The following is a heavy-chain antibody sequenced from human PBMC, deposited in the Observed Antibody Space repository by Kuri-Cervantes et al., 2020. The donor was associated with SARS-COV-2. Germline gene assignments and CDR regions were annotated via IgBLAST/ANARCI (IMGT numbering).Heavy chain of an antibody. CDR1: GFTFSDYY. V-gene: IGHV3-11*04. Sequence: GESLKISCAASGFTFSDYYMSWIRQAPGKGLEWVSYISSSGSTIYYADSVKGRFTISRDNAKNSLYLQMSSLRAEDTAVYYCARGRVRWLQFPSQITDIDPYYFDYWGQGTLVTVSS. D-gene: IGHD5-24*01. CDR2: ISSSGSTI. CDR3: ARGRVRWLQFPSQITDIDPYYFDY. J-gene: IGHJ4*02.